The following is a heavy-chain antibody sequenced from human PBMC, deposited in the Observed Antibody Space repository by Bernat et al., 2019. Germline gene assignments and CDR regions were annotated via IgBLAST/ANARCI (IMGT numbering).Heavy chain of an antibody. J-gene: IGHJ4*02. D-gene: IGHD2-21*02. Sequence: EVQLVESGGGLVQPGGSLRLSCAASGFTFRSSWMHWVRQVPGKGLVWVSRINGDGSSTSYADSVKGRFTISRDNAKRTLYLQMDILRGEDADVYYCSSGSYCFGGDYWGQGTLFTVS. CDR3: SSGSYCFGGDY. CDR2: INGDGSST. V-gene: IGHV3-74*01. CDR1: GFTFRSSW.